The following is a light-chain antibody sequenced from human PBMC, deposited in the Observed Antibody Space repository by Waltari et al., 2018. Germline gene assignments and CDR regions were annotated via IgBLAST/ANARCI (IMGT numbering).Light chain of an antibody. V-gene: IGLV2-11*01. J-gene: IGLJ2*01. CDR1: SSDVGGYDY. CDR3: CSYAGSYTHVV. Sequence: QSALTQPRSVSGSPGQSVPIPFTGTSSDVGGYDYVSWCQHHPGKAPKLMICDGTKRPSGVPDRFSGSKSGNTASLTISGLQAEDEADYYCCSYAGSYTHVVFGGGTKLTVL. CDR2: DGT.